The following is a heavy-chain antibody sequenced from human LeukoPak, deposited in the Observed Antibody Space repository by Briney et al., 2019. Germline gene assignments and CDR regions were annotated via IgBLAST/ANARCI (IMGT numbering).Heavy chain of an antibody. Sequence: GGSLRLSRVASQFISSNAGMTWVRQAPGKGLECVGHIKRKTDGGTTDYAAPVKCRFTISRDDSKNTLYLQMNSLKTEDTAVYYCTSPHSGSCREPKYFYGRDVWGQGTTVTVSS. CDR2: IKRKTDGGTT. V-gene: IGHV3-15*01. CDR3: TSPHSGSCREPKYFYGRDV. J-gene: IGHJ6*02. CDR1: QFISSNAG. D-gene: IGHD1-26*01.